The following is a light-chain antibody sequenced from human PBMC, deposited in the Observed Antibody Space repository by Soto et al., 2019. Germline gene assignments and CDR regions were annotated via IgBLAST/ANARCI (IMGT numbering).Light chain of an antibody. V-gene: IGKV3D-7*01. J-gene: IGKJ5*01. Sequence: VLTQSPVTLSLSPGERATLSCRASQSISSSYLSWYQQKPGQAPRLVIYGASTRATGIPARFSGSGRGSGTDFTLTISSLHPEDFAVYYCLQDYHLPITFGQGTRLEI. CDR3: LQDYHLPIT. CDR2: GAS. CDR1: QSISSSY.